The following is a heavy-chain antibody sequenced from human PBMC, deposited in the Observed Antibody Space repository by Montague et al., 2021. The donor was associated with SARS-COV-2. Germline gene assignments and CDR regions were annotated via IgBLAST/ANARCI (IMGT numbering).Heavy chain of an antibody. CDR2: VFYNKVT. Sequence: SETLSLTCTVSGVSVTAYYWSWIRQPPGKGLEWVGDVFYNKVTNFNPSLKSRVAISVDTSKNQFSLRLTSVTAADTAFYYCVRYPHYDGWNGPADFWGQGTLVTVSS. J-gene: IGHJ4*02. D-gene: IGHD3/OR15-3a*01. CDR3: VRYPHYDGWNGPADF. CDR1: GVSVTAYY. V-gene: IGHV4-59*08.